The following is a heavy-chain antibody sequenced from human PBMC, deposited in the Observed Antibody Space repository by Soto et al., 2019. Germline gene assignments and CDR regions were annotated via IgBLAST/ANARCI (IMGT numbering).Heavy chain of an antibody. Sequence: PGGSLRLSCAASGFTFSSYEMNWVRQAPGKGLEWVSYISSSGSTIYYADSVKGRFTISRDNAKNSLYLQMNSLRAEDTAVYYCASLYGDYVEMRFDPWGQGTLVTVSS. V-gene: IGHV3-48*03. D-gene: IGHD4-17*01. CDR3: ASLYGDYVEMRFDP. CDR1: GFTFSSYE. CDR2: ISSSGSTI. J-gene: IGHJ5*02.